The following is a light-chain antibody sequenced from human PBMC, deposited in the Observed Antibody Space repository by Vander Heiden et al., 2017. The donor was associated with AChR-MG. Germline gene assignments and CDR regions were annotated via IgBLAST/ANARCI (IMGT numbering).Light chain of an antibody. CDR2: KAS. CDR3: QQYNSYSYT. J-gene: IGKJ2*01. CDR1: QSISSW. V-gene: IGKV1-5*03. Sequence: DFQMTQSPSTLSASVGDRATITCRASQSISSWLAWYQQKPGKAPKLLIYKASSLESGVPSRFSGSGSGTEFTLTISSLQPDDFATYYCQQYNSYSYTFGQGTKLEIK.